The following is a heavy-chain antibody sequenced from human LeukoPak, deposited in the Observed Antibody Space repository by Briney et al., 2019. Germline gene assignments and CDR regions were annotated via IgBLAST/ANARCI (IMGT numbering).Heavy chain of an antibody. CDR3: ARSWQAGFDY. D-gene: IGHD5-12*01. J-gene: IGHJ4*02. CDR2: IKNDGSEI. Sequence: PGGSLRLSCAASGFVFRNYFMSWVRQAPGKGLEWVASIKNDGSEIYYVDSVRGRYTISRDNTKNSLYLQMNSLRAEDTAVYYCARSWQAGFDYWGQGTLVTVSS. CDR1: GFVFRNYF. V-gene: IGHV3-7*01.